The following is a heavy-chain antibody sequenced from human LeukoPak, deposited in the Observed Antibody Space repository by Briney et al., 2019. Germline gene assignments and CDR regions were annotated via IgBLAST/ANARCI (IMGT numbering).Heavy chain of an antibody. V-gene: IGHV4-59*08. J-gene: IGHJ5*02. CDR3: ARHWTRGPYYDILPPGHWFDP. Sequence: SETLSLTCTVSGGSIGSYYWSWIRQPPGKGLEWIGYIYYSGSTNYNPSPKSRVTISVDTSKNQFSLKLSSVTAADTGVYYCARHWTRGPYYDILPPGHWFDPWGQGTLVTVSS. CDR1: GGSIGSYY. D-gene: IGHD3-9*01. CDR2: IYYSGST.